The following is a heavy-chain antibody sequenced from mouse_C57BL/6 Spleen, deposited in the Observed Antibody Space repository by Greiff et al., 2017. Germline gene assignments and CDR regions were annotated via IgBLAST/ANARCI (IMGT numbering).Heavy chain of an antibody. CDR3: ARLRRSLYFDY. CDR1: GYTFTSYW. V-gene: IGHV1-50*01. D-gene: IGHD2-12*01. J-gene: IGHJ2*01. CDR2: IDPSDSYT. Sequence: QVQLQQSGAELVKPGASVKLSCKASGYTFTSYWMQWVKQRPGQGLEWIGEIDPSDSYTNYNQKFKGKATLTVDTSSSTAYMQLSSLTSEDSAVYYCARLRRSLYFDYWGQGTTLTVSS.